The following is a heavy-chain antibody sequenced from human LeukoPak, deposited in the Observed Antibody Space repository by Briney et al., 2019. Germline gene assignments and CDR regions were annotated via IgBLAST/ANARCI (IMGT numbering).Heavy chain of an antibody. CDR1: GYTFTGYY. CDR2: INPNSGGT. Sequence: ASVKVSCKASGYTFTGYYMHWVRQAPGQGLEWMGWINPNSGGTNYAQKFQGRVTMTRDKSIRTAYMELSRLTSDDTAVYYCATVGFGEFFYYFDYWGQGTLVTVSS. V-gene: IGHV1-2*02. CDR3: ATVGFGEFFYYFDY. J-gene: IGHJ4*02. D-gene: IGHD3-10*01.